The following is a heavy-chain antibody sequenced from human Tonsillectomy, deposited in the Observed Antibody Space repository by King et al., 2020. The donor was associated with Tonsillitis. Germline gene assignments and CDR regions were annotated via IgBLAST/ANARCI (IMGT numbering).Heavy chain of an antibody. CDR3: ARELRKGLTMVRGVMGY. CDR1: SYTFTSYG. J-gene: IGHJ4*02. Sequence: QLVQSGAEVKKPGASVKVSCKASSYTFTSYGISWVRQAPGQGLEWMGWISAYNGNTNYAQKLQGRVTMTTDTSTSTAYMELRSLRSDDTAVYYCARELRKGLTMVRGVMGYWGQGTLVTVSS. CDR2: ISAYNGNT. D-gene: IGHD3-10*01. V-gene: IGHV1-18*01.